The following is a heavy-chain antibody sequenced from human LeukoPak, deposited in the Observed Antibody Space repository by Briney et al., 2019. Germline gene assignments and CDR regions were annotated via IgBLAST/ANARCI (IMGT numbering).Heavy chain of an antibody. D-gene: IGHD3-10*01. CDR3: AGVGYGSGSYYNNAFDI. CDR1: GGSFSGYY. J-gene: IGHJ3*02. Sequence: SETLSLTCAVYGGSFSGYYWSWIRQPPGKGLEWIGELNHSGSTNYNPSLKSRVTISVDTSKNQFSLKLSSVTAADTAVYYCAGVGYGSGSYYNNAFDIWGQGTMVTVSS. V-gene: IGHV4-34*01. CDR2: LNHSGST.